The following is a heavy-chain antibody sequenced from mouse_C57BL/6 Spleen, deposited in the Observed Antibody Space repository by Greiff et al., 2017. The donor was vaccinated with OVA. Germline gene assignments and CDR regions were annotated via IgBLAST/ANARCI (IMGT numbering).Heavy chain of an antibody. CDR3: ARLGYYGSSGLDY. D-gene: IGHD1-1*01. CDR1: GYAFSSSW. J-gene: IGHJ2*01. Sequence: VQLQQSGPELVKPGASVKISRKASGYAFSSSWMNWVKQRPGKGLEWIGRIYPGDGDTNYNGKFKGKATLTADKSSSTAYMQLSSLTSEDSAVYFCARLGYYGSSGLDYWGQGTTLTVSS. CDR2: IYPGDGDT. V-gene: IGHV1-82*01.